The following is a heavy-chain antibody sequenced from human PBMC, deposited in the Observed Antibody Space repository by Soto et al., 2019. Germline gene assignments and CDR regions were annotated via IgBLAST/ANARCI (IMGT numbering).Heavy chain of an antibody. V-gene: IGHV3-66*01. D-gene: IGHD2-15*01. CDR1: GFTVSSNY. CDR3: ARDRYCSGGSCYGYYYYYMDV. Sequence: ESGGGLVQPGGSLRLSCAASGFTVSSNYMSWVRQAPGKGLEWVSVIYSGGSTYYADSVKGRFTISRDNSKNTLYLQMNSLRAEDTAVYYCARDRYCSGGSCYGYYYYYMDVWGKGTTVTVSS. CDR2: IYSGGST. J-gene: IGHJ6*03.